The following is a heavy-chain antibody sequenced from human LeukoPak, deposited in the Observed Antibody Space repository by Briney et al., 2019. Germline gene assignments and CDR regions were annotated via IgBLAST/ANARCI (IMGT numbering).Heavy chain of an antibody. CDR3: AKAIPVGSGWYTPIDY. CDR1: GFSFSNYW. D-gene: IGHD6-19*01. V-gene: IGHV3-7*03. J-gene: IGHJ4*02. Sequence: GGSLRLSCAGSGFSFSNYWMSWVRQAPGEGLEWVANIKGDGSEEYYVESVKGRFRISRDNAKNALYLQMNSLRAEDTAVYYCAKAIPVGSGWYTPIDYWGQGTLVTVSS. CDR2: IKGDGSEE.